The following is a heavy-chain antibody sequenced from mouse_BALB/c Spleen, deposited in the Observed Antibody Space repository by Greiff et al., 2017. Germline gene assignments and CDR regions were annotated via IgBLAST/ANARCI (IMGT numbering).Heavy chain of an antibody. J-gene: IGHJ3*01. Sequence: VQRVESGPGLVAPSQSLSITCTVSGFSLTGYGVNWVRQPPGKGLEWLGMIWGDGSTDYNSALKSRLSISKDNSKSQVFLKMNSLQTDDTARYYCARSGYGNYGLFAYWGQGTLVTVSA. CDR2: IWGDGST. CDR1: GFSLTGYG. V-gene: IGHV2-6-7*01. CDR3: ARSGYGNYGLFAY. D-gene: IGHD2-10*02.